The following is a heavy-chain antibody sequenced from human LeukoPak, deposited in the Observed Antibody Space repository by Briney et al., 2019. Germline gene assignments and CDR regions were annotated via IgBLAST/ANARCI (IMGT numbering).Heavy chain of an antibody. V-gene: IGHV3-11*04. CDR2: ISCGRGSTK. Sequence: GGSLRLSCEASGFTFSDYYMTWIRQAPGKGLEWISYISCGRGSTKYYADYVNDRFTISMDNAKISLYLQMNSLRVEDTALYFCARDRHFTQGSAQGYYFEYWGQGTLVTVSS. D-gene: IGHD2-15*01. J-gene: IGHJ4*02. CDR1: GFTFSDYY. CDR3: ARDRHFTQGSAQGYYFEY.